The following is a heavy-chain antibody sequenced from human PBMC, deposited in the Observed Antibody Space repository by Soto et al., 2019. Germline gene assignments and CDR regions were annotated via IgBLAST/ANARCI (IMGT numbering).Heavy chain of an antibody. CDR1: GYTFTSYD. CDR3: VSVVVVAETTDY. D-gene: IGHD2-15*01. V-gene: IGHV1-8*01. CDR2: MNPNSGNT. Sequence: ASVKVSCKASGYTFTSYDINWVRQATGQGLEWMGWMNPNSGNTGYAQKFQGRVTMTRNTSISTAYMELSSLRSEDTAVYYCVSVVVVAETTDYWGQGTLVTVSS. J-gene: IGHJ4*02.